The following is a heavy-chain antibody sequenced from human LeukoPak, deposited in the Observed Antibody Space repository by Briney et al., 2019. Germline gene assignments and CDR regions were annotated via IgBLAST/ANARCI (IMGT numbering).Heavy chain of an antibody. V-gene: IGHV4-39*07. J-gene: IGHJ6*03. D-gene: IGHD3-16*01. CDR1: GGSISSSRYY. Sequence: SETLCLTCTVSGGSISSSRYYWGWIRQPPGKGLEWIGSMYYSGSTYYNPSLKSRVTISVDTSKNQFSLNLRSVTAADTAVYYCARHAFYYYYYMDVWGKGTTVTVSS. CDR3: ARHAFYYYYYMDV. CDR2: MYYSGST.